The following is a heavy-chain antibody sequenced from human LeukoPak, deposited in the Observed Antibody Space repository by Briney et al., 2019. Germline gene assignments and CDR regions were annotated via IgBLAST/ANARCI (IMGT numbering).Heavy chain of an antibody. V-gene: IGHV4-59*01. Sequence: SETLSLTCTVSGDSINGYFWSWIRQPPGKGLEWIGYIYYSGSTNCNPSLKSRVTISVDTSKNQFSLKLSSVTAADTAVYYCAREKATYCSGGSCYGFDPWGQGTLVTVSS. J-gene: IGHJ5*02. CDR2: IYYSGST. D-gene: IGHD2-15*01. CDR3: AREKATYCSGGSCYGFDP. CDR1: GDSINGYF.